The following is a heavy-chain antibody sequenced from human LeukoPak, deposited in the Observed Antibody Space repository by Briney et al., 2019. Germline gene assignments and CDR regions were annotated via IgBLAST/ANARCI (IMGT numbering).Heavy chain of an antibody. CDR3: AHRASGSYEGVFDY. Sequence: SGPTLVKPTQTLTLTCTFSGFSLTTNGMGVGWIRQPPEKALEWLALIYWDDDKRYSPSLKSRLTITKDTSTNQVVLTMTNMDPVDTATYYCAHRASGSYEGVFDYWGQGTLVTVSS. D-gene: IGHD3-10*01. J-gene: IGHJ4*02. CDR1: GFSLTTNGMG. CDR2: IYWDDDK. V-gene: IGHV2-5*02.